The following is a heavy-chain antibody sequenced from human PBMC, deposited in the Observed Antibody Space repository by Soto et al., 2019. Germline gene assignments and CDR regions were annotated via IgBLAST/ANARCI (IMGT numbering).Heavy chain of an antibody. CDR1: GGSISSYY. Sequence: SETLSLTCTVSGGSISSYYWGWIRQPPGKGLEWIGYIHYSGSTNYNPSLKSRVTMLIDTYNKQFSLNLSSVTAADTSVYYCARQKGASDTSYYGMDVWGQGTTVTVSS. CDR2: IHYSGST. D-gene: IGHD1-26*01. J-gene: IGHJ6*02. V-gene: IGHV4-59*01. CDR3: ARQKGASDTSYYGMDV.